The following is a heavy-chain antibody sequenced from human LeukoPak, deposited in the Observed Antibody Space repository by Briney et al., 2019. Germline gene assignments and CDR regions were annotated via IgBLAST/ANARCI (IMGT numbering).Heavy chain of an antibody. D-gene: IGHD5-24*01. CDR1: GGTFSTYA. Sequence: GASVKVSCKASGGTFSTYAISWVRQAPGQGLEWMGRIIPILDIANYAQKFQGRVTIIADKSTSTAYMELSSLRSEDTAVYYCARAAMDLDGYNWWYFDYWGQGTLVTVSS. J-gene: IGHJ4*02. CDR3: ARAAMDLDGYNWWYFDY. CDR2: IIPILDIA. V-gene: IGHV1-69*04.